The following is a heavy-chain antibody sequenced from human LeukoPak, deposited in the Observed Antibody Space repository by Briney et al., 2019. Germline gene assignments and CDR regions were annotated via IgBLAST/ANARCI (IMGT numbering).Heavy chain of an antibody. CDR1: GYTFISYG. CDR3: ARDKGAIVGATTGGY. J-gene: IGHJ4*02. Sequence: ASVKVSCKASGYTFISYGISWARQAPGQGLEWMGWISAYNGNTNYAQKLQGRVTMTTDTSTSTAYMELRSLRSDDTAVYYCARDKGAIVGATTGGYWGQGTLVTVSS. D-gene: IGHD1-26*01. V-gene: IGHV1-18*01. CDR2: ISAYNGNT.